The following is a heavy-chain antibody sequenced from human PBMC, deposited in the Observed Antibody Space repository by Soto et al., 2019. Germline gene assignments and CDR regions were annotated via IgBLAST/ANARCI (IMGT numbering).Heavy chain of an antibody. V-gene: IGHV3-15*01. D-gene: IGHD1-1*01. J-gene: IGHJ6*03. CDR3: TTVPRPSVRVRNKDVYYYYMDV. CDR1: GFTFSNAW. Sequence: GGSLRLSCAASGFTFSNAWMSWVRQAPGKGLEWVGRIKSKTDGGTTDYAAPVKGRFTISRDDSKNTLYLQMNSLKTEDTAVYYCTTVPRPSVRVRNKDVYYYYMDVWGKGTTVTVSS. CDR2: IKSKTDGGTT.